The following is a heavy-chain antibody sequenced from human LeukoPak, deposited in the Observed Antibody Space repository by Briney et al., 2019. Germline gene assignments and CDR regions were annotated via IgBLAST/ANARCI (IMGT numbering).Heavy chain of an antibody. CDR2: INPSGGST. CDR3: ARASTGYYYDSSGYYYDY. V-gene: IGHV1-46*01. D-gene: IGHD3-22*01. J-gene: IGHJ4*02. Sequence: ASVTVSCKASGYTFTSYYMHWVRQAPGQGPEWMGIINPSGGSTSYAQKFQGRVTMTRDTSTSTVYMELSSLRSEDTAVYYCARASTGYYYDSSGYYYDYWGQGTLVTVSS. CDR1: GYTFTSYY.